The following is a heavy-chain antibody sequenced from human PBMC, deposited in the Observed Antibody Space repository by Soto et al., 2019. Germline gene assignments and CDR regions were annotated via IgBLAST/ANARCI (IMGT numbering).Heavy chain of an antibody. CDR2: IKSKTDGGTT. CDR1: GFTFINAW. J-gene: IGHJ6*02. CDR3: TTGNAAMVLYYYYYGMDV. Sequence: GGSLRLSCAASGFTFINAWIIFFRQAPFKWLEWVVRIKSKTDGGTTGYAAPVKGRFTISRDDSKNTLYLQMNSLKTEDTAVYYCTTGNAAMVLYYYYYGMDVWGQGTTVTVSS. V-gene: IGHV3-15*01. D-gene: IGHD5-18*01.